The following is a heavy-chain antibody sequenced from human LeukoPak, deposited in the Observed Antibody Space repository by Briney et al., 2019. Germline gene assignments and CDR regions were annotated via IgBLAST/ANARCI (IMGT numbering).Heavy chain of an antibody. V-gene: IGHV1-18*01. D-gene: IGHD3-22*01. CDR2: ISAYNGNT. Sequence: GASVTVSCMASGYTFTRYGISWVRQAPGQGVEWVGWISAYNGNTNYAQKLQGRVTITTDTSTSTAYMELRSLRSDDTAVYYCARDGAVVVNYYWGQGTLVTVSS. J-gene: IGHJ4*02. CDR3: ARDGAVVVNYY. CDR1: GYTFTRYG.